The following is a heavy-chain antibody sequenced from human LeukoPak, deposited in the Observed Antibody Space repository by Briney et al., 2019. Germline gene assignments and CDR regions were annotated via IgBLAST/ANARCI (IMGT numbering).Heavy chain of an antibody. J-gene: IGHJ4*02. D-gene: IGHD6-13*01. CDR1: GFTFSSYW. V-gene: IGHV3-74*01. Sequence: PGGSLRLSCAASGFTFSSYWMSWVRQAPGKGLVWVSRINSDGSSTSYADSVKGRFTISRDNAKNTLYLQMNSLRAEDTAVYYCARELYSSSLDYWGQGTLVTVSS. CDR3: ARELYSSSLDY. CDR2: INSDGSST.